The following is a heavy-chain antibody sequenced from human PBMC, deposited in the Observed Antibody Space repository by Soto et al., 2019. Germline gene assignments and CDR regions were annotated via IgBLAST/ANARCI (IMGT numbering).Heavy chain of an antibody. V-gene: IGHV1-8*01. CDR3: ARERKFDFWRKGLDV. Sequence: QAQLVQSGAEVRKPGASVKVSCKASGYTLTTYDINWVRQAPGQGLEWLGWMDPNSGSTGYAQNFQGRITMTRNISRNTAHMELSSLQSEDTAVCYCARERKFDFWRKGLDVWGQGTTVTVSS. D-gene: IGHD3-3*01. J-gene: IGHJ6*02. CDR1: GYTLTTYD. CDR2: MDPNSGST.